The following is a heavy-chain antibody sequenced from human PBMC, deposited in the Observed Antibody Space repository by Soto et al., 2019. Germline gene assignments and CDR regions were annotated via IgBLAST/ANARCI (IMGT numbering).Heavy chain of an antibody. Sequence: GGSLRLSCAASGFTFCTYSMNWVRQAPGKGLEWVSTITGSGSSAYYADSVKGRFTISRDNSKNTLYLQMDSLGADDTAVYFCAKKGSPSGDHTNWYFDLWGRGTLVTVSS. D-gene: IGHD7-27*01. CDR2: ITGSGSSA. CDR1: GFTFCTYS. J-gene: IGHJ2*01. V-gene: IGHV3-23*01. CDR3: AKKGSPSGDHTNWYFDL.